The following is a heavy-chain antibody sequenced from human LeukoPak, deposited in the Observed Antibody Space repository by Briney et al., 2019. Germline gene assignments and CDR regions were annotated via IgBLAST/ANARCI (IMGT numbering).Heavy chain of an antibody. V-gene: IGHV4-39*01. J-gene: IGHJ4*02. CDR3: ARGYDY. Sequence: PSETLSLTCTGSGGSIIGSTSYWGWIRQPPGKGLDWIGIINYSGSTYYNPSLRSRVTISVDTSKNQFSLKLNSVTASDTAVYYCARGYDYWGQGTLVTVSS. CDR1: GGSIIGSTSY. CDR2: INYSGST. D-gene: IGHD3-22*01.